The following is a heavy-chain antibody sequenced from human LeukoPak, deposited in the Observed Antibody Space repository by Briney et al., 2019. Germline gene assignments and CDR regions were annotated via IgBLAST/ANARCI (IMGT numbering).Heavy chain of an antibody. D-gene: IGHD3-22*01. CDR2: IYPSDSDT. V-gene: IGHV5-51*01. Sequence: GAPLKISCKGAGYRITSYWIAGGRQMPGEGLEWMGIIYPSDSDTRYSPSFQGQVIISADKSIRDASLQWSSLKASDNAMYYCARQSSTAYYDSSGLPYDAFDIWGQGTMVTVSS. CDR3: ARQSSTAYYDSSGLPYDAFDI. CDR1: GYRITSYW. J-gene: IGHJ3*02.